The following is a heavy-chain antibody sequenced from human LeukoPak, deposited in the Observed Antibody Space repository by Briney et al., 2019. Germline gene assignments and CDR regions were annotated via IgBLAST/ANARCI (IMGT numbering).Heavy chain of an antibody. V-gene: IGHV3-11*05. CDR1: GFTFSDYY. D-gene: IGHD3-22*01. CDR3: ARDVSRGSGHGWFDP. Sequence: PGGSLRLSCAASGFTFSDYYMSWICQAPGKGLEWVSYISSSSSYTNYADSVKGRFTISRDNAKNSLYLQMNSLRAEDTAVYYCARDVSRGSGHGWFDPWGQGTLVTVSS. CDR2: ISSSSSYT. J-gene: IGHJ5*02.